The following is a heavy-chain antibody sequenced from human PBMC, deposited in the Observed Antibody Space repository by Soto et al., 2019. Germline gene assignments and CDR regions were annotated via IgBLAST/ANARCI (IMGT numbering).Heavy chain of an antibody. CDR3: ARVGPLWFGEFYGMDV. Sequence: QVQLVESGGGVVQPGRSLRLSCAASGFTFSSYAMHWVRQAPGKGLEWVAVISYDGSNKYYADSVKGRFTISRDNSKNTLDLQMNSLRAEDTAVYYCARVGPLWFGEFYGMDVWGQGTTVTVSS. D-gene: IGHD3-10*01. V-gene: IGHV3-30-3*01. CDR2: ISYDGSNK. J-gene: IGHJ6*02. CDR1: GFTFSSYA.